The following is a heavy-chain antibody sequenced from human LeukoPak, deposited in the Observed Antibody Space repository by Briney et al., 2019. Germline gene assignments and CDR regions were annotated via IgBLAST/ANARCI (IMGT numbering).Heavy chain of an antibody. Sequence: SVKVSCKASGGTFSNYAISWVRQAPGQGLEWMGGIIPIFGTANYAQKFQGRVTITADESTSTAYMELSSLRSEDTAVYYCARGRTTYDAFDIWGQGTMVTVSS. CDR2: IIPIFGTA. D-gene: IGHD1-1*01. J-gene: IGHJ3*02. V-gene: IGHV1-69*13. CDR1: GGTFSNYA. CDR3: ARGRTTYDAFDI.